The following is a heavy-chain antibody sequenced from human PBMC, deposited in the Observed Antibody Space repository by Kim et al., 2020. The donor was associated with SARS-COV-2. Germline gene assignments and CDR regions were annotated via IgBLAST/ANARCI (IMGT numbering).Heavy chain of an antibody. CDR2: ISGSGDFI. J-gene: IGHJ4*02. CDR1: GFNFSYYH. V-gene: IGHV3-11*01. CDR3: ARGRSY. Sequence: GGSLRLSCAASGFNFSYYHMSWIRQAPGKGLEWISYISGSGDFIYHADSVKGRFTISRDNAKNSVYLQMNSLRTEDTAVYYCARGRSYWGQGTLVTVSS.